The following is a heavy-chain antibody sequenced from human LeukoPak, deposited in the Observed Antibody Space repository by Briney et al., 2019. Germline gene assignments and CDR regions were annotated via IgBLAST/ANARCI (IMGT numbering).Heavy chain of an antibody. V-gene: IGHV1-2*02. Sequence: ASVKVSRKASGYSFTGNYMHWVRQAPGQGFEWMGWINPNTGGTNYAQKSKGRVLMTRDTSISTAYLELSSLKSDDTAVYYCARVGYCSRGVCYNYDYWGQGTQVTVSS. CDR1: GYSFTGNY. J-gene: IGHJ4*02. D-gene: IGHD2-8*01. CDR2: INPNTGGT. CDR3: ARVGYCSRGVCYNYDY.